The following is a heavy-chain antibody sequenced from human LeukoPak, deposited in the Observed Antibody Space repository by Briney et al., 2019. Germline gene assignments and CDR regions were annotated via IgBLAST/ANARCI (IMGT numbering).Heavy chain of an antibody. V-gene: IGHV1-69*13. D-gene: IGHD2-15*01. CDR1: GGTLSSYA. CDR2: IIPIFGTA. Sequence: GASVKVSCKASGGTLSSYAISWVRQAPGQGLEWMGGIIPIFGTANYAQKFQGRVTITADESTSTAYMELSSLRSEDTAVYYCARGYCSGGSCYSFRNYYYYYMDVWGKGTTVTVSS. J-gene: IGHJ6*03. CDR3: ARGYCSGGSCYSFRNYYYYYMDV.